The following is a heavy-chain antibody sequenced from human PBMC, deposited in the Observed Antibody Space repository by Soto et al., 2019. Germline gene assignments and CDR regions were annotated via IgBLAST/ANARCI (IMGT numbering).Heavy chain of an antibody. CDR2: ISGSGGST. J-gene: IGHJ3*02. V-gene: IGHV3-23*01. Sequence: GGSLRLSCAASGFTFSSYAMSWVRQAPGKGLEWVSAISGSGGSTYYADSVKGRFTISRDNSKNTLYLQMNSLRAEDTAVYYCAKSVIIQLLSSDAFDIWGQGTMVTVSS. D-gene: IGHD2-2*01. CDR1: GFTFSSYA. CDR3: AKSVIIQLLSSDAFDI.